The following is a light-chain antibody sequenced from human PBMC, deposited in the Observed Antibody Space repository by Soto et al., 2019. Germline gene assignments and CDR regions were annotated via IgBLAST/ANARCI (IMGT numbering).Light chain of an antibody. CDR2: AAS. V-gene: IGKV1-39*01. CDR3: QQSYSTPRP. Sequence: DIQMTQSPSSLSASVGDRVTITCRASQSITNSLNWYQKKPEKAPNLLIYAASTLQSGVPSRFSGSGSGTDFTLTISSLQPEDFATYYCQQSYSTPRPFGQGTKVEIE. J-gene: IGKJ1*01. CDR1: QSITNS.